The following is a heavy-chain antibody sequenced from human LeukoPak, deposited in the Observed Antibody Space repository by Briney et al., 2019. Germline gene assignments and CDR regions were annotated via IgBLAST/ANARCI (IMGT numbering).Heavy chain of an antibody. V-gene: IGHV1-18*01. CDR3: ARDLKLDYYDSSGYPDPYYFDY. D-gene: IGHD3-22*01. J-gene: IGHJ4*02. CDR2: ISAYNGNT. Sequence: ASVKVSCKASGYTFTSYGISWVRQAPGQGLEWMGWISAYNGNTNYAQKFQGRVTMTTDTSTNTAYMELRSLRSDDTAVYYCARDLKLDYYDSSGYPDPYYFDYWGQGSLVTVSS. CDR1: GYTFTSYG.